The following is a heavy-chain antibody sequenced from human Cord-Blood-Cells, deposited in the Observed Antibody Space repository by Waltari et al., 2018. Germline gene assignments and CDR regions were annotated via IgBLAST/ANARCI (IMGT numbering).Heavy chain of an antibody. CDR1: GYPFTDSD. Sequence: EFHLVKSGAEVKKPAAPAKISCKVSGYPFTDSDMHLVQKAPRKGLEWMGLVDPEDGETIYAEKFQGRVTITADTSTDTAYMELSSLRSEDTAVYYCATVPDYYDSSGYYYFDYWGQGTLVTVSS. CDR2: VDPEDGET. V-gene: IGHV1-69-2*01. D-gene: IGHD3-22*01. CDR3: ATVPDYYDSSGYYYFDY. J-gene: IGHJ4*02.